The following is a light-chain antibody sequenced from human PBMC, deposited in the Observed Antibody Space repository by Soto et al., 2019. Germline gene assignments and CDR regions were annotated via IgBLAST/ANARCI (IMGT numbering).Light chain of an antibody. CDR3: QQCFSAPAIT. CDR2: AAT. CDR1: QSISKC. V-gene: IGKV1-39*01. Sequence: DIQFTQYPSSLSASVGDRVTITCRASQSISKCLDWYQQKPGKAPKVLIYAATNLQSGVPSRFRGSGSGTDFTLTIRGLQPEDFATYYCQQCFSAPAITFGQGTRLQI. J-gene: IGKJ5*01.